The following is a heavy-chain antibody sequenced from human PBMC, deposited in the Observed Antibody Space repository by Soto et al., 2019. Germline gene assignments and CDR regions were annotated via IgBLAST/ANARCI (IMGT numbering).Heavy chain of an antibody. J-gene: IGHJ4*02. D-gene: IGHD5-18*01. CDR3: AKDLTPIQLWPSSFDF. CDR1: GFTFSRFA. V-gene: IGHV3-23*01. Sequence: GSLRLSCVASGFTFSRFAMSWVRQAPGKGLEWVSTISPPGGTTFYADSARGRFTISRDNSKNTLYLELNSLRAEDTAIYYCAKDLTPIQLWPSSFDFWGQGTLVTVSS. CDR2: ISPPGGTT.